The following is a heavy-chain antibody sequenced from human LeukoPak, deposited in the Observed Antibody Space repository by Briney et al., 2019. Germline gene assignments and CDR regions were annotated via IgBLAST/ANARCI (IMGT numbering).Heavy chain of an antibody. J-gene: IGHJ4*02. V-gene: IGHV4-38-2*02. D-gene: IGHD5-12*01. CDR1: GYSISSGYY. Sequence: PSETLSLTCIVSGYSISSGYYWGWIRQPPGKGLEWIGSIYYSGSTYYNPSLKSRVTISVDTSKNQFSLKLSSVTAADTAVYYCARGDRGGSGYDWYFDYWSQGTLVTVSS. CDR2: IYYSGST. CDR3: ARGDRGGSGYDWYFDY.